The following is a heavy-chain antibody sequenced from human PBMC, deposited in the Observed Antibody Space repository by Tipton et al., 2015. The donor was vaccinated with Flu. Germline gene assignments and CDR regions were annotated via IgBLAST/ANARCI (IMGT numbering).Heavy chain of an antibody. Sequence: TLSLTCIDSGGSISSRSYSWGWIRQPPGKGLEWIGTIYYSGSTYYNASLKNRVVISMDTSKNQFSLKLTSATAADTAIYYCARLSFYDVDLKNFYFDHWGQGALVTVSS. D-gene: IGHD3-10*02. CDR1: GGSISSRSYS. CDR2: IYYSGST. CDR3: ARLSFYDVDLKNFYFDH. V-gene: IGHV4-39*01. J-gene: IGHJ4*02.